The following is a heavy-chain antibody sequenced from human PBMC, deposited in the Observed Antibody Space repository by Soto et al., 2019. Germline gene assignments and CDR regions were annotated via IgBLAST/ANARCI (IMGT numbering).Heavy chain of an antibody. D-gene: IGHD1-1*01. V-gene: IGHV3-7*05. CDR1: GLSISTYW. Sequence: GGSLRLSCAASGLSISTYWMGWVRQFPGKGLEWVANIKYDDSEKPYMDSVEGRFTISRDNAKNTLYLQMNRLRVDDTAVYYSAAWSRSHWFDYWGQGTLVTVSS. CDR3: AAWSRSHWFDY. CDR2: IKYDDSEK. J-gene: IGHJ4*02.